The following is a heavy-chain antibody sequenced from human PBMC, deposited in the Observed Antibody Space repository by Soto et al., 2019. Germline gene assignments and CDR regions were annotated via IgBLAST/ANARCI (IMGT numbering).Heavy chain of an antibody. CDR1: GFTFSSYA. J-gene: IGHJ4*02. D-gene: IGHD6-19*01. Sequence: GGSLRLSCAASGFTFSSYAMHWVRQAPGKGLEWVAVISYDGSNKYYADSVKGRFTISRDNSKNTLYLQMNSLRAEDTAVYYCARVSEAVAGRGYFDYWGQGTLVTVSS. CDR2: ISYDGSNK. CDR3: ARVSEAVAGRGYFDY. V-gene: IGHV3-30-3*01.